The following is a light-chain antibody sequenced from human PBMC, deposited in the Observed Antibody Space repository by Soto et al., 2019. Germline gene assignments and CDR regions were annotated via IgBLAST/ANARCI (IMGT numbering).Light chain of an antibody. CDR3: QQYYSYPPVT. CDR1: QGISSY. CDR2: AAS. Sequence: AIRMTQSPSSFSASTGDRVTITCRASQGISSYLAWYQQKPGKAPKLLIYAASTLQSGVPSRFSGSGSGTDFTLTISCLQSEDFATYYCQQYYSYPPVTFGGRTKVDMK. J-gene: IGKJ4*01. V-gene: IGKV1-8*01.